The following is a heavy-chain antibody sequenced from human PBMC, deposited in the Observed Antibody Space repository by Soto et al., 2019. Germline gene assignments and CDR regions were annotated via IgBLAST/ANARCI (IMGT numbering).Heavy chain of an antibody. D-gene: IGHD3-16*02. CDR3: AKGPNRSTMITFGGVIGPFDY. V-gene: IGHV3-43D*04. CDR1: GFTFDDYA. J-gene: IGHJ4*02. Sequence: GGSLRLSCAASGFTFDDYAMHWVRQAPGKGLDCVSLISWDGGSTYYADSVKGRFTISRDNSKNSLYLQMNSLRAEDTALYYCAKGPNRSTMITFGGVIGPFDYWGQGTLVTVSS. CDR2: ISWDGGST.